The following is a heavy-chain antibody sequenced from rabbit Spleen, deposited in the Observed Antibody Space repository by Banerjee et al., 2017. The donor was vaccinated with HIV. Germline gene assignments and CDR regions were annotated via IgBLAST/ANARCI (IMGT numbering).Heavy chain of an antibody. J-gene: IGHJ4*01. Sequence: ELVESGGGLVQPGESLKVSCKASGLDFNNYGISWVRQAPGKGPEWIAIIFPGFGMRSYANSVKGRFPVSTDNAQNMVFLQMTSLTASDTATYFCARVGFADYGYAFNLWGPGTLVTVS. D-gene: IGHD6-1*01. CDR3: ARVGFADYGYAFNL. CDR1: GLDFNNYG. CDR2: IFPGFGMR. V-gene: IGHV1S47*01.